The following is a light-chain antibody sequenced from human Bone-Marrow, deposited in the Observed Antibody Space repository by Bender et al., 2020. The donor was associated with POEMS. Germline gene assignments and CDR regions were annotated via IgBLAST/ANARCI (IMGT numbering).Light chain of an antibody. V-gene: IGLV2-14*03. CDR3: SSFTASTTYV. CDR1: SSDVGGYNY. CDR2: DVN. Sequence: QSALTQPASVSGSPGQSITISCTGTSSDVGGYNYVSWYQQHPGKAPKLMIYDVNNRPSGVSTRFSGSKSGNTASLTISGLQADDEADYYYSSFTASTTYVFGSGTKVTVL. J-gene: IGLJ1*01.